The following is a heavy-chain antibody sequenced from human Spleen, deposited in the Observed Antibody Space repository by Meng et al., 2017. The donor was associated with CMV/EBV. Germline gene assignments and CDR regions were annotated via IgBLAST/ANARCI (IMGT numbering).Heavy chain of an antibody. D-gene: IGHD2-2*01. J-gene: IGHJ4*02. CDR1: GFIFSFYD. Sequence: GESLKISCAASGFIFSFYDMQWVRQATGKGLEWVSTIDIPGDTFYVGSVKGRFTISRDNSKNTLYLQMNSLRAEDTAVYYWAKAGAIPAAIRYFDYWGQGTLVTVSS. V-gene: IGHV3-13*01. CDR2: IDIPGDT. CDR3: AKAGAIPAAIRYFDY.